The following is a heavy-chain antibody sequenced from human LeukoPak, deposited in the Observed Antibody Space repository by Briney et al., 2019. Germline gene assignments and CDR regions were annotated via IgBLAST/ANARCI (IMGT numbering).Heavy chain of an antibody. D-gene: IGHD5-24*01. CDR2: ISRNSDNR. CDR1: GFSFDDYA. V-gene: IGHV3-9*01. CDR3: TRDRGGGDAYNYDAFDI. Sequence: GGSLRLSCAGSGFSFDDYAMYWVRQVPGKGLEWVATISRNSDNRDYADSVNGRFTISRDNAKNSLYLQMSSLRAEDTALYYCTRDRGGGDAYNYDAFDIWGQGTLVTVSS. J-gene: IGHJ3*02.